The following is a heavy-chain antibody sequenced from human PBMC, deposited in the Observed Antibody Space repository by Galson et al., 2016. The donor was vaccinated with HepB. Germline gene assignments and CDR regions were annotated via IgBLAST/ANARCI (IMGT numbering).Heavy chain of an antibody. CDR3: ATGGYRGVGALVASDI. CDR1: GFTFSSYA. J-gene: IGHJ3*02. V-gene: IGHV3-30*04. CDR2: ISSHGKSK. D-gene: IGHD1-26*01. Sequence: SLRLSCAASGFTFSSYAMHWVRQAPGKGLQWVAIISSHGKSKYHADSVQGRFTISRDDSKNSLFLQMNSLRPEDTALYFCATGGYRGVGALVASDIWGQGAMVTVSS.